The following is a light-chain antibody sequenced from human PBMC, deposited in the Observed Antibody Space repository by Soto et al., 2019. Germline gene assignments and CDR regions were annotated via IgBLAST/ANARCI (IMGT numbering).Light chain of an antibody. J-gene: IGLJ2*01. CDR1: SSDVGGYNY. V-gene: IGLV2-11*01. CDR2: DVN. Sequence: QSALTQPRSVSGSPGQSVAISCTGTSSDVGGYNYVSWYQQHPGKAPKLIIYDVNKRPSGVPDRFSGSKSGNTASLTISGLQAEDEADYYCCSYAGSYNLIFGGGTKLTVL. CDR3: CSYAGSYNLI.